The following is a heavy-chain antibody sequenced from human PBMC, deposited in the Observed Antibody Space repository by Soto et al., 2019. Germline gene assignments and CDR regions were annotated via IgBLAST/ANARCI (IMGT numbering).Heavy chain of an antibody. Sequence: QVQVVESGGGVVQPGRSLRLSCAASGFTFSGHAMHWVRQAPGKGLEWVAFISFDGSNKYYADSVKGRFTISRDNSKNTLSLQMTSLRGEDTAVYYCARDRFSGYGDNAHGMDVWGQGTKVSVSS. D-gene: IGHD4-17*01. V-gene: IGHV3-30-3*01. CDR3: ARDRFSGYGDNAHGMDV. CDR1: GFTFSGHA. J-gene: IGHJ6*02. CDR2: ISFDGSNK.